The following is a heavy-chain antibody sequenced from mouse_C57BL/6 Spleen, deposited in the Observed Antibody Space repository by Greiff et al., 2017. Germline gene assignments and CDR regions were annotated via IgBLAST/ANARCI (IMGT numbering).Heavy chain of an antibody. Sequence: QVQLQQSGAELVMPGASVKLSCKASGYTFTSYWMHWVKQRPGQGLEWIGEIDPSDSYTNYNQKFKGKSTLTVDKSSSTAYMQLSSLTSEDSAVYYCARSGPERYYFDYWGQGTTLTVSS. V-gene: IGHV1-69*01. J-gene: IGHJ2*01. D-gene: IGHD1-3*01. CDR3: ARSGPERYYFDY. CDR2: IDPSDSYT. CDR1: GYTFTSYW.